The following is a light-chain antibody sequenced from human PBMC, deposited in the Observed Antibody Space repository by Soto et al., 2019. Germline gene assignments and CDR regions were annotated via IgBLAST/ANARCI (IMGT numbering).Light chain of an antibody. J-gene: IGLJ1*01. CDR1: SSDVGAYNY. CDR3: CSKAGSNNFYV. CDR2: EVN. V-gene: IGLV2-8*01. Sequence: QSVLTQPPSASGSPGQSVTISCTGTSSDVGAYNYVSWYQQHPGKAPKLMIYEVNKRPSGVPDRFSGSKSGNTASLTVSGLQAEDEADYFCCSKAGSNNFYVXGTGTKVTVL.